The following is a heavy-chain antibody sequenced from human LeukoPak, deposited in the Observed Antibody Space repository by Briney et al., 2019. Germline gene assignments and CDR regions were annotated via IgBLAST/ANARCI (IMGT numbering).Heavy chain of an antibody. CDR3: ASTGITGSNFDY. CDR1: GGSISTGGHY. Sequence: SETLSLTCTVSGGSISTGGHYWNWIRQHPGNGLEWIGYIYYSGTTYYNPSLKSRISISLDTSKHQFPLKLTSVTAADTALYYCASTGITGSNFDYWGQGTLVTVSS. D-gene: IGHD1-20*01. CDR2: IYYSGTT. V-gene: IGHV4-31*03. J-gene: IGHJ4*02.